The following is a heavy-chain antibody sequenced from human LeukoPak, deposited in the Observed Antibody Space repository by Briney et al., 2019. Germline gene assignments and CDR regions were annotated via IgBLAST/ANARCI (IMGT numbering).Heavy chain of an antibody. D-gene: IGHD4-17*01. CDR1: GGSVSSGSYY. J-gene: IGHJ4*02. Sequence: SETLSLTCTVSGGSVSSGSYYWSWIWQPPGKGLEWVGYIYYSGSTNYNPSLKSRGTISVDTSKNQFSLKLSSVTAADTAVYYCAREGLYGDYVWSLDYWGQGTLVTVSS. V-gene: IGHV4-61*01. CDR3: AREGLYGDYVWSLDY. CDR2: IYYSGST.